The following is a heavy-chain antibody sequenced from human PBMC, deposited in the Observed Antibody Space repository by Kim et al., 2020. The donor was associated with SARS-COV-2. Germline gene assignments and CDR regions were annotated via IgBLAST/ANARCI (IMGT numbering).Heavy chain of an antibody. V-gene: IGHV4-34*01. CDR1: GGSFSGYY. CDR2: INHSGST. J-gene: IGHJ4*02. CDR3: ARGPGFNY. Sequence: SETLSLTCAVYGGSFSGYYWSWIRQPPGKGLEWIGEINHSGSTNYNPSLKSRVTISVDTSKNQFSLKLSSVTAADTAVYYCARGPGFNYWGQGTLVTVSS.